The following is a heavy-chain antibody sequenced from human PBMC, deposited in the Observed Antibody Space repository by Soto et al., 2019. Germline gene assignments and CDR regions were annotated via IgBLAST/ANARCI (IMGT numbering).Heavy chain of an antibody. J-gene: IGHJ5*02. D-gene: IGHD6-13*01. CDR2: ISYDGSNK. Sequence: QVQPVESGGGVVQPGRSLRLSCAASGFTFSSYAMHWVRQAPGKGLEWVAVISYDGSNKYYADSVKGRFTISRDNSKNTLYLQMNSLRAEDTAVYYCARDRLIAAAGTLKRALNWFDPWGQGTLVTVSS. V-gene: IGHV3-30-3*01. CDR3: ARDRLIAAAGTLKRALNWFDP. CDR1: GFTFSSYA.